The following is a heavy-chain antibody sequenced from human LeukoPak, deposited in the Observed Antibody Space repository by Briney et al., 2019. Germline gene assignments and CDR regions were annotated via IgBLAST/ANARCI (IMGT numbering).Heavy chain of an antibody. J-gene: IGHJ4*02. Sequence: GGSLRPSCAASGFTFSDHYMDWVRQPPGKGLEWVGRIRNKVNSYTTEYAASVKGRFTISRDDSQNSLYLQMNSLRTEDTAVYYCASLSGSFRTVDYWGQGTLVTVSS. CDR3: ASLSGSFRTVDY. V-gene: IGHV3-72*01. CDR2: IRNKVNSYTT. CDR1: GFTFSDHY. D-gene: IGHD1-26*01.